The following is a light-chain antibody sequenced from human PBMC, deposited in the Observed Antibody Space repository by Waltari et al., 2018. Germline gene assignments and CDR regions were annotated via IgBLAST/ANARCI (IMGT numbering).Light chain of an antibody. J-gene: IGLJ3*02. V-gene: IGLV3-1*01. CDR1: KLGDQF. CDR2: LDS. Sequence: HELTQPPSVSVSPGQTATITCSGAKLGDQFASWYQQRPGQSPVLVIYLDSKRPSGIPERFSGSNSGKTATLTISGTEATDEADYYCQAWASTNWAFGGGTKLTVL. CDR3: QAWASTNWA.